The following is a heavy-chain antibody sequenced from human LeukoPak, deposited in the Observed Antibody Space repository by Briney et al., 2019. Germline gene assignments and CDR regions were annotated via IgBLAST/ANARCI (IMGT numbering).Heavy chain of an antibody. J-gene: IGHJ4*02. D-gene: IGHD3-3*01. CDR2: IYYSGST. Sequence: SETLSLTCTVSGGAISSSSYYWGWIRQPPGKGLEWIGSIYYSGSTYYNPSLKSRVTISVDTSKNQFSLKLSSVTAADTAVYYCARQGYYDFWSGQHDYWGQGTLVTVSS. V-gene: IGHV4-39*01. CDR1: GGAISSSSYY. CDR3: ARQGYYDFWSGQHDY.